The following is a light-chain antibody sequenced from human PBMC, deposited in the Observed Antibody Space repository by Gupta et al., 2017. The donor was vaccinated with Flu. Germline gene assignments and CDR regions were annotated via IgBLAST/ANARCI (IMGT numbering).Light chain of an antibody. J-gene: IGKJ4*01. V-gene: IGKV3-15*01. CDR1: QSVSSN. Sequence: EIAMTQSPATLSVSPGERATLSCRASQSVSSNLAWYQQKPGQAPRLLIYGASTRATGIPARFSGSGSGTEFTLTISSLQSEDFAVYYCQHNNNWPLTFGGGTKVEIK. CDR3: QHNNNWPLT. CDR2: GAS.